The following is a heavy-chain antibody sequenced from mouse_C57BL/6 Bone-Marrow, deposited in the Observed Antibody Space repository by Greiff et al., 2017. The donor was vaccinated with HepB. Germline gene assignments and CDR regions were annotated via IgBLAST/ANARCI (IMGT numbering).Heavy chain of an antibody. CDR1: GFNIKNTY. V-gene: IGHV14-3*01. CDR2: IDPANGNT. Sequence: VQLQQSVAELVRPGASVKLSCTASGFNIKNTYMLWVKQRPEQGLEWIGRIDPANGNTKYAPKFQGKATITADTSSNTAYLQLSSLTSEDTAIYYCAHYGNYEGFAYWGQGTLVTVSA. J-gene: IGHJ3*01. D-gene: IGHD2-1*01. CDR3: AHYGNYEGFAY.